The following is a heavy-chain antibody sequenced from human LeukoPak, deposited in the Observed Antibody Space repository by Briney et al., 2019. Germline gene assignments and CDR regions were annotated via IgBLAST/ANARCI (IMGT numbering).Heavy chain of an antibody. J-gene: IGHJ5*02. CDR3: AKSPRSAADNWFDP. Sequence: GKSLRLSCAASGFTFSNYAMNWVRQAPGKGLEWVSGISAGGGSTYYADSVKGRFTISRDNSKNTLYLQMNSLTVEDTAVYYCAKSPRSAADNWFDPWGQGTLVTVSS. CDR2: ISAGGGST. CDR1: GFTFSNYA. V-gene: IGHV3-23*01. D-gene: IGHD6-13*01.